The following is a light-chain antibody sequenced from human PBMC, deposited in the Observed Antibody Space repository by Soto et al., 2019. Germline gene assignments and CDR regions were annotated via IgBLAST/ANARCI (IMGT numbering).Light chain of an antibody. J-gene: IGLJ1*01. Sequence: QSALTHPRSVSGSPGQSVTISCTGTSSDVGGYNYVSWYQQHPGKAPKLMISDVSKRPSGVPDRFSGSKSGNTASLTISGLQAEDEADYYCCSYAGNYYVFGTGTKVTVL. CDR2: DVS. CDR1: SSDVGGYNY. CDR3: CSYAGNYYV. V-gene: IGLV2-11*01.